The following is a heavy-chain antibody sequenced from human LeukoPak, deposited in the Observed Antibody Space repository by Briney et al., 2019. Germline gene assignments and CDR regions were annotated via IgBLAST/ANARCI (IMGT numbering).Heavy chain of an antibody. CDR3: ARCEGPNAFDI. CDR1: GGSISSGSYY. V-gene: IGHV4-61*02. Sequence: SQTLSLTCTVSGGSISSGSYYWSWIRQPAGKGLEWIGRIYTSGSTNYNPSLKSRVTISVDTSKNQFSLKLSSVTAADTAVYYCARCEGPNAFDIWGQGTMVTVSS. CDR2: IYTSGST. J-gene: IGHJ3*02.